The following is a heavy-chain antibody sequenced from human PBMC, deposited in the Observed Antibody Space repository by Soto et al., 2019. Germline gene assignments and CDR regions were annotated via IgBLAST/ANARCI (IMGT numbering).Heavy chain of an antibody. CDR3: ARHGVAVAGYYFDY. D-gene: IGHD6-19*01. Sequence: PSETLSLTCTVSGGSSSSSSCYWGWIRQPPGKGLEWIGSIYYSGSTYYNPSLKSRVTISVDTSKNQFSLKLSSVTAADTAVYYSARHGVAVAGYYFDYWGQGTLVTVSS. J-gene: IGHJ4*02. V-gene: IGHV4-39*01. CDR2: IYYSGST. CDR1: GGSSSSSSCY.